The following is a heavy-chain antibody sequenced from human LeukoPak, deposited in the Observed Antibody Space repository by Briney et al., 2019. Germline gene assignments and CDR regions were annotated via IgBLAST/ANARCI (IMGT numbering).Heavy chain of an antibody. V-gene: IGHV3-23*01. CDR2: ITDSGGST. Sequence: GGSLRLSCAASGFTFSNHAMNWVRQAPGKGLEGVSGITDSGGSTFYADSVKGRFTISRDNSKNTLYLQMDSLRDDDTAVYYCAKVDCGSAGCRRFDLWGRGTLLTVSS. CDR3: AKVDCGSAGCRRFDL. D-gene: IGHD2-2*01. J-gene: IGHJ2*01. CDR1: GFTFSNHA.